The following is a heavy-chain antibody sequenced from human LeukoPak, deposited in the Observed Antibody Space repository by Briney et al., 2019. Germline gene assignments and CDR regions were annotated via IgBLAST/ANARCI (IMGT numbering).Heavy chain of an antibody. CDR1: GGSIGTNY. CDR2: IFYSGDT. CDR3: ARDPGWGLRHFDL. J-gene: IGHJ2*01. V-gene: IGHV4-59*01. Sequence: PSETLSLTCSLSGGSIGTNYWSWIRQPPGKGLEFIGYIFYSGDTHYNPSLESRLSMSIDTAKNQFSLKLTSVTAADTAVYYCARDPGWGLRHFDLWGRGALVTVSS. D-gene: IGHD2-15*01.